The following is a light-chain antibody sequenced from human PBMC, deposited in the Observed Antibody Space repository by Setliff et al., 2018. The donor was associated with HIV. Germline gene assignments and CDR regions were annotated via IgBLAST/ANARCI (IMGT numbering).Light chain of an antibody. Sequence: QSALNQTTSVSGSPGQSITISCTGTSSDVGGHNYVSWYQQHPGKAPKLIIYEVSYRPSGVSNRFSGSKSGNTASLTISGLQSEDEAEYHCSSYTTRNPVPHVFGTGTKVTVL. CDR1: SSDVGGHNY. J-gene: IGLJ1*01. CDR2: EVS. V-gene: IGLV2-14*01. CDR3: SSYTTRNPVPHV.